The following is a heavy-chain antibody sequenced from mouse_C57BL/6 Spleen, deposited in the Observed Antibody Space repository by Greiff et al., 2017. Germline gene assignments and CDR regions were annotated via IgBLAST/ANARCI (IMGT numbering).Heavy chain of an antibody. D-gene: IGHD2-4*01. J-gene: IGHJ4*01. CDR3: ARSALYYDYPLSYAMDY. Sequence: LQQSGAELVKPGASVKMSCKASGYTFTSYWISWVKQRTGQGHEWIGDIFPGSGSTNYNDKFKSKATLTVDTSSSTAYMQLSSVTSEDSAVYYGARSALYYDYPLSYAMDYWGQGTSVTVSS. CDR1: GYTFTSYW. CDR2: IFPGSGST. V-gene: IGHV1-55*01.